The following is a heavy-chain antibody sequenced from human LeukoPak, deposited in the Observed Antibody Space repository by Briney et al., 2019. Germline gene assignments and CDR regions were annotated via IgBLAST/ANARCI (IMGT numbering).Heavy chain of an antibody. J-gene: IGHJ4*02. CDR2: IYYSGGT. Sequence: SETLSLTCTVSGGSISSYYWSWVRQLPGRGLEWIGYIYYSGGTNYNPSLESRVTISLDTAKNQFSLKLRSVTAEDTAVYYCATTGATSPSSASWFNIEYWGQGTLVPVSS. V-gene: IGHV4-59*08. D-gene: IGHD6-13*01. CDR3: ATTGATSPSSASWFNIEY. CDR1: GGSISSYY.